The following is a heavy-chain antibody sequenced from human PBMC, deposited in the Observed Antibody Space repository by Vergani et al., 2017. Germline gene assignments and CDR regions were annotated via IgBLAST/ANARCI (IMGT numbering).Heavy chain of an antibody. J-gene: IGHJ4*02. V-gene: IGHV4-39*01. D-gene: IGHD2-21*01. Sequence: QVQLQESGPGLVKPSETLSLSCTVSGDSISTSSYAWGWIRQPPGKTLEWIGTVFYGGRTSYNPSLKSRVTLSLDTSKKQISLHLTSVTAADTAVYYCASHISVVRPSSMTAFDYWGQGTLVTVSS. CDR3: ASHISVVRPSSMTAFDY. CDR2: VFYGGRT. CDR1: GDSISTSSYA.